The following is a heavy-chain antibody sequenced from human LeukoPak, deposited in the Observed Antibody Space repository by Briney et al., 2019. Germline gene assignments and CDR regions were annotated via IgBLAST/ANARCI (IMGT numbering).Heavy chain of an antibody. CDR2: SHNSGST. CDR1: GGSISRGSYY. D-gene: IGHD3-10*01. Sequence: NPSQTLSLTCIVSGGSISRGSYYWNWIRQPAGKGLEWMGRSHNSGSTNYNPSLKSRVTISVDTSKNQFSLNLSSVTAADTAVYYCAICITMVRADAFDIWGQGTMVTVSS. J-gene: IGHJ3*02. CDR3: AICITMVRADAFDI. V-gene: IGHV4-61*02.